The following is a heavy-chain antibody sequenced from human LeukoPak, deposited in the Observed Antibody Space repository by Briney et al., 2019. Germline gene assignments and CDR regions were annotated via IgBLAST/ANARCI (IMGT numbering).Heavy chain of an antibody. Sequence: TGGSLRLSCAASGFTFSSFTMSWVRQAPGKGLEWISYISGSGSVSYYEDSVKGRFTISRDNAKNSLYLQMNSLRDEDTALYYCARDGGFGFLAAFDIWGQGTMVTVSS. CDR2: ISGSGSVS. D-gene: IGHD3-10*01. CDR3: ARDGGFGFLAAFDI. CDR1: GFTFSSFT. J-gene: IGHJ3*02. V-gene: IGHV3-48*02.